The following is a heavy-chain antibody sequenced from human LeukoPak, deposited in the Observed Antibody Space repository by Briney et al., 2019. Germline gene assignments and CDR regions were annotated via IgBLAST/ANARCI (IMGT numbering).Heavy chain of an antibody. CDR1: GESISGFY. D-gene: IGHD6-13*01. CDR3: ARSYSSSWVDAFDI. V-gene: IGHV4-59*12. J-gene: IGHJ3*02. CDR2: IYYSGST. Sequence: SETLSLTCTVSGESISGFYWTWIRQPPGKGLEWIGYIYYSGSTNYNPSLKSRVTISVDTSKNQFSLKLSSVTAADTAVYYCARSYSSSWVDAFDIWGQGTMVTVSS.